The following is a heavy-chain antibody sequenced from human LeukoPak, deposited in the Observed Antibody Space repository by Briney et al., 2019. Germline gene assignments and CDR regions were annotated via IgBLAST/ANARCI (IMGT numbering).Heavy chain of an antibody. CDR2: ISSSSSYI. CDR1: GFIFSSYS. CDR3: ARDLPSYYYGSGSPDY. V-gene: IGHV3-21*01. Sequence: GGSLTLSCAACGFIFSSYSMNWVRQAPGKGLDGVSSISSSSSYIYYADSVKGRFTISRDNAKNSLYLQMNSLRAEDTAVYYCARDLPSYYYGSGSPDYWGQGTLVTVSS. J-gene: IGHJ4*02. D-gene: IGHD3-10*01.